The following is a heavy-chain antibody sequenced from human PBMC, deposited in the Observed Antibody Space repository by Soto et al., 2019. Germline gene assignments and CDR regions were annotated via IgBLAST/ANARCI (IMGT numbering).Heavy chain of an antibody. V-gene: IGHV3-30*18. CDR3: AKDFSSPYYYYGMDV. CDR2: ISYDGSNK. J-gene: IGHJ6*02. Sequence: QVQLVESGGGVVQPGRSLRLSCAASGFTFSSYGMHWVRQAPGKWLEWVAVISYDGSNKYYADSVKGRFTISRDNSKNTLYLQMNSLRAEDTAVYYCAKDFSSPYYYYGMDVWGQGTTVTVSS. D-gene: IGHD6-6*01. CDR1: GFTFSSYG.